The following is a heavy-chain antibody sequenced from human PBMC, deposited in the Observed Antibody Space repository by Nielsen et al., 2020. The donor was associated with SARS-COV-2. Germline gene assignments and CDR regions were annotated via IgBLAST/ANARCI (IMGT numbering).Heavy chain of an antibody. CDR3: AKDGPRVNSGSYDYYYYMDV. J-gene: IGHJ6*03. CDR1: GFIFSDYK. Sequence: GESLKISCAASGFIFSDYKMNWVRQAPGKGLEWVSCISGSSRYIYYADSVKGRFTISRDNAKNSLYLQMNSLRAEDTAVYYCAKDGPRVNSGSYDYYYYMDVWGKGTTVTVSS. D-gene: IGHD1-26*01. V-gene: IGHV3-21*01. CDR2: ISGSSRYI.